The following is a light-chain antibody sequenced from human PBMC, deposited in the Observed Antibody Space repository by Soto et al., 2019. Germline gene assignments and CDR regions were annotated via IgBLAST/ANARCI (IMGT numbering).Light chain of an antibody. CDR3: SSYSSSNNFVV. V-gene: IGLV2-8*01. CDR1: SSDVGGYNY. CDR2: EVN. Sequence: QPVLTQPPSASGSPGQSVTISCTGTSSDVGGYNYVSWYQQHPGKAPKLMIYEVNKRPSGVPDRFSGSKSGNTASLTVSGLQAEDEADYYCSSYSSSNNFVVFGGGTKLTVL. J-gene: IGLJ2*01.